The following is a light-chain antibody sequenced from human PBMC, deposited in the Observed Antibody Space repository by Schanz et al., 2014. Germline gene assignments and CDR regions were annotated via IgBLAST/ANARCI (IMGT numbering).Light chain of an antibody. CDR2: EGS. Sequence: QSALTQPASVSGSPGQSITISCTGTSSDIGSYNLVSWYQQHPDKAPKLMIYEGSKRPSGVSNRFSGSKSGNTASLTISGLQAEDEATYYCCSYSHTRTFVLFGGGTKLTVL. CDR1: SSDIGSYNL. V-gene: IGLV2-23*03. J-gene: IGLJ2*01. CDR3: CSYSHTRTFVL.